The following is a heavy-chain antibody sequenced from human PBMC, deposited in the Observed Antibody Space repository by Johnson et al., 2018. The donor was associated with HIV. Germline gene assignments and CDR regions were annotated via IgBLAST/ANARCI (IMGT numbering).Heavy chain of an antibody. D-gene: IGHD1-20*01. CDR1: GFTVSSNY. V-gene: IGHV3-53*01. CDR3: ARGISGSGNAFDI. Sequence: VQLVESGGGLIQPGGSLRLSCAASGFTVSSNYMIWVRQAPGKGLEWVSVIYSGGSTYYADSVKGRFTISRDNSKNTLYLQMNSLRPEDTALYFCARGISGSGNAFDIWGQGTMVTVSS. J-gene: IGHJ3*02. CDR2: IYSGGST.